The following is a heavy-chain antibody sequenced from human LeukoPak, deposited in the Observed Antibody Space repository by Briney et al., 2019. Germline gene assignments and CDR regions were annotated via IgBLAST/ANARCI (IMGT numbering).Heavy chain of an antibody. J-gene: IGHJ4*02. D-gene: IGHD2-15*01. Sequence: GGSLRLSCAASGFTFSSYWMHWVRQAPGKGLVWVSRINSDGSSTSYADSVKGRFTISRDNAKNSLYLQMNSLRAEDTAVYYCARGYCSGGSCFDYWGQGTLVTVSS. CDR2: INSDGSST. CDR1: GFTFSSYW. CDR3: ARGYCSGGSCFDY. V-gene: IGHV3-74*01.